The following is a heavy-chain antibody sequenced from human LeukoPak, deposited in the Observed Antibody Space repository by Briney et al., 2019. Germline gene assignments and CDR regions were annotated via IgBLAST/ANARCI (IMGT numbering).Heavy chain of an antibody. J-gene: IGHJ4*02. D-gene: IGHD3-22*01. CDR3: ARSPFHEPYYDSSGPFDY. Sequence: GGSLRLSCAASGFTFSSYSMNWVRQAPGKGLEWVSSISSSSSYIYYADSVKGRFTISRDNAKNSLYLQMNSLRAEDTAVYYCARSPFHEPYYDSSGPFDYWGQGTLVTVSS. CDR1: GFTFSSYS. V-gene: IGHV3-21*01. CDR2: ISSSSSYI.